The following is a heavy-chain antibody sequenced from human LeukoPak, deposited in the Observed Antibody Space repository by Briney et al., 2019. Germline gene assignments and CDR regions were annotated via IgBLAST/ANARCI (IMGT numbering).Heavy chain of an antibody. CDR1: GGSFSGYY. J-gene: IGHJ5*02. Sequence: SDTLSLTCAVYGGSFSGYYWSWIRQPPGKGLEWIGEINHSGSTNYNPSLKSRVTISVDTSKNQFSLKLSSVTAADTAVYYCARALPLRFLEWSKGGWRWFDPWGQGTLVTVSS. V-gene: IGHV4-34*01. D-gene: IGHD3-3*01. CDR2: INHSGST. CDR3: ARALPLRFLEWSKGGWRWFDP.